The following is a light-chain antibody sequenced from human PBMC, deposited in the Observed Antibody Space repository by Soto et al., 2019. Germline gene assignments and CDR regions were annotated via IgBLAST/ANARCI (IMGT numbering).Light chain of an antibody. Sequence: DIQLTQSPSTLSASVGDRVTITCRASQRISSWLAWDQQKPGKATNLWIYKTSNLESGVPSTFSGSGSGTELTLTISSMQREDFATYSFQHYSDYGWTFGQGTKVEIK. CDR3: QHYSDYGWT. J-gene: IGKJ1*01. V-gene: IGKV1-5*03. CDR2: KTS. CDR1: QRISSW.